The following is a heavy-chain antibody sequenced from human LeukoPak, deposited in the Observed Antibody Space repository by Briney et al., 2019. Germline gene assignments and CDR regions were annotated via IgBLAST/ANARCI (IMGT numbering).Heavy chain of an antibody. CDR3: ARGRYDSSGYSFYYYYMDV. D-gene: IGHD3-22*01. V-gene: IGHV4-34*01. J-gene: IGHJ6*03. CDR1: GVSFSTYY. CDR2: INHSGST. Sequence: SETLSLTCTVSGVSFSTYYWSWIRQPPGKGLEWIGEINHSGSTNYNPSLKSRVTISVDTSKNQFSLKLSSVTAADTAVYYCARGRYDSSGYSFYYYYMDVWGKGTTVTISS.